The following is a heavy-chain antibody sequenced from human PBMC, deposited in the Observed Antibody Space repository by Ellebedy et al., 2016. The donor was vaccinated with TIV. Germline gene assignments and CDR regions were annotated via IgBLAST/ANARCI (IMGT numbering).Heavy chain of an antibody. V-gene: IGHV4-34*01. D-gene: IGHD3-22*01. CDR1: GGSFSGYY. Sequence: SETLSLTXAVYGGSFSGYYWSWIRQPPGKGLEWIGEIYHSGSTNYNPSLKSRVTISVDKSKNQFSLKLSSVTAADTAVYYCASAYYYDSSGPRDAFDIWGQGTMVTVSS. CDR3: ASAYYYDSSGPRDAFDI. CDR2: IYHSGST. J-gene: IGHJ3*02.